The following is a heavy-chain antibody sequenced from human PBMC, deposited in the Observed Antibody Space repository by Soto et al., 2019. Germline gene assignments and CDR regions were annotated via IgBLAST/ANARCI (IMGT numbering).Heavy chain of an antibody. CDR2: LVVGTGNT. J-gene: IGHJ6*02. Sequence: SVKVSCKTSGFTFRSSAVQWVRQARGQRLEWIGWLVVGTGNTNYAQKFQQRVTISSDRSTNTVSMELSSLTSEDTAVYYCATGAYCSGGSCSDYYYYYYGMDIWGQGTTVTVSS. D-gene: IGHD2-15*01. V-gene: IGHV1-58*01. CDR1: GFTFRSSA. CDR3: ATGAYCSGGSCSDYYYYYYGMDI.